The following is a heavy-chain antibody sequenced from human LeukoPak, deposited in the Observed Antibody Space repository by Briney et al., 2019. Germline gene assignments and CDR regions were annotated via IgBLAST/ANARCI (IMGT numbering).Heavy chain of an antibody. Sequence: ASVKVSCKASGYTFTGYYMHWMRQAPGQGLEWMGWINPNSGGTNYAQKFKGRVTITRDTSISKAYMALSRLRSDDTAIYYCARGPPEFCSGGSCYSGRNWFDPWGQGTLVTVSS. J-gene: IGHJ5*02. D-gene: IGHD2-15*01. V-gene: IGHV1-2*02. CDR1: GYTFTGYY. CDR2: INPNSGGT. CDR3: ARGPPEFCSGGSCYSGRNWFDP.